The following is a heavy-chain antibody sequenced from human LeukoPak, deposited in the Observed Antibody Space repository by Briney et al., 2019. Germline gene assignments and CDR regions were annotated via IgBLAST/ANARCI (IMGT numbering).Heavy chain of an antibody. J-gene: IGHJ5*02. CDR2: INHSGST. Sequence: SETLSLTCAVYGGSFSGYYWSWIRQPRGKGVEWIGEINHSGSTNYNPSLKTRLPISVDTSKNQFSLKLSSVTAADTAVYYCARGGTYSSGWYNWFDPWGQGTLVTVSS. V-gene: IGHV4-34*01. D-gene: IGHD6-19*01. CDR1: GGSFSGYY. CDR3: ARGGTYSSGWYNWFDP.